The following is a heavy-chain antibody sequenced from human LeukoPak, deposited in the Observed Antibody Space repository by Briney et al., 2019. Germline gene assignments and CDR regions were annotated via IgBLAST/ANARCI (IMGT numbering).Heavy chain of an antibody. D-gene: IGHD3-3*01. Sequence: ASVKVSCKASGYTFTGYYMHWVRQAPGQGLEWMGWINPNSGGTNYAQQFQGRVTMTRDTSISTAYMELRRLRSDDTAVYYCARVFPLSRYYDFWSGSDHYFDYWGQGTQVTVSS. CDR1: GYTFTGYY. CDR2: INPNSGGT. V-gene: IGHV1-2*02. J-gene: IGHJ4*02. CDR3: ARVFPLSRYYDFWSGSDHYFDY.